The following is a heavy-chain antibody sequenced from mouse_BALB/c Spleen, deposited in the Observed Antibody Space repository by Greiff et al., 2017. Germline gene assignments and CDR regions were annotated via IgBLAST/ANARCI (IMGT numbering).Heavy chain of an antibody. V-gene: IGHV2-2*02. CDR3: ARKGRFYYGYYYAMDY. J-gene: IGHJ4*01. D-gene: IGHD2-2*01. Sequence: QVQLKESGPGLVQPSQSLSITCTVSGFSLTSYGVHWVRQSPGKGLEWLGVIWSGGSTDYNAAFISRLSISKDNSKSQVFFKMNSLQANDTAIYYCARKGRFYYGYYYAMDYWGQGTSVTVSS. CDR2: IWSGGST. CDR1: GFSLTSYG.